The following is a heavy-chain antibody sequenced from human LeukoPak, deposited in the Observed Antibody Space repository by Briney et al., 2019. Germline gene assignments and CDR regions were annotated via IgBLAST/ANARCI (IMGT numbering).Heavy chain of an antibody. J-gene: IGHJ4*02. CDR1: GDSVSSNSAA. Sequence: SQTLSLTCAISGDSVSSNSAAWNWIRQSPSRGLEWLGRTYYRSKWYNDYAVSVKSRITINPDTSKNQFSLQLNSVTPEDTAVYYCARGRRAAGLRGPHKYYFDYWGQGTLVAVSS. V-gene: IGHV6-1*01. D-gene: IGHD5-12*01. CDR2: TYYRSKWYN. CDR3: ARGRRAAGLRGPHKYYFDY.